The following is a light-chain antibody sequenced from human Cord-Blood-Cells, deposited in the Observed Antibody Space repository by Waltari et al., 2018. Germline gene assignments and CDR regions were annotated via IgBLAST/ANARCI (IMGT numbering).Light chain of an antibody. J-gene: IGLJ3*02. CDR3: CSYAGSYTWT. CDR1: SSDVGGYNY. V-gene: IGLV2-11*01. CDR2: DVS. Sequence: QSALTQPRSVSGSPGQSVTISCTGTSSDVGGYNYVSWYQQHPGKAPKLMIYDVSNRPSVVPDRFSGSKSGNTASLTISGLQAEDEADYYCCSYAGSYTWTFGQGTK.